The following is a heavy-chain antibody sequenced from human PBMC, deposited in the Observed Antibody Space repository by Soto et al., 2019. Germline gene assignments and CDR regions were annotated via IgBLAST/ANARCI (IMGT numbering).Heavy chain of an antibody. Sequence: SETLSLTCTVSGGSISSYYWSWIRQPPGKGLEWIGYIYYSGSTNYNPSLKSRVTISVDTSKNQFSLKLISVTAADTAVYYCAGAGMPYNWFYPCGQGTLVTVSS. J-gene: IGHJ5*02. CDR2: IYYSGST. V-gene: IGHV4-59*01. CDR3: AGAGMPYNWFYP. CDR1: GGSISSYY. D-gene: IGHD1-1*01.